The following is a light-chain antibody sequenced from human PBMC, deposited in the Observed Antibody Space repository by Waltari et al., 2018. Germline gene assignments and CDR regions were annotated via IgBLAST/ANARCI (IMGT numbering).Light chain of an antibody. J-gene: IGLJ1*01. CDR2: YDS. V-gene: IGLV3-21*04. Sequence: SYVLTQPPSVSVAPGKTARLTCGGNNIGSKSGHWYQQKPGQAPVLVIYYDSDRPSGIPERFSGSNSGNTATLTISRVEAGDEADYYCQVWDSSSDHPLVFGTGTKVAVL. CDR1: NIGSKS. CDR3: QVWDSSSDHPLV.